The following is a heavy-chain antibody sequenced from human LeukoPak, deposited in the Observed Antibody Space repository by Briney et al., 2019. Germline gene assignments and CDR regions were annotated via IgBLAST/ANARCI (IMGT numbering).Heavy chain of an antibody. CDR2: INHSGST. D-gene: IGHD1-26*01. V-gene: IGHV4-34*01. CDR1: GGSFSGYY. CDR3: ARAGGSNFWYFDL. Sequence: SETLSLTCAVYGGSFSGYYWSWIRQPPGKGLEWIGEINHSGSTNYNPSLKSRVTISVDTSKNQFSLKLSSVTAADTAVYYCARAGGSNFWYFDLWGRGTLVNVSS. J-gene: IGHJ2*01.